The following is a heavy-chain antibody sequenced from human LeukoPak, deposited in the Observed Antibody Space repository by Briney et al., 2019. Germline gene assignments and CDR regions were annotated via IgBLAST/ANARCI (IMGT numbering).Heavy chain of an antibody. CDR3: AKERTTYYYDSSGYFDY. CDR2: ISGSGGST. V-gene: IGHV3-23*01. CDR1: GFTFSSYW. D-gene: IGHD3-22*01. J-gene: IGHJ4*02. Sequence: GGSLRPSCAASGFTFSSYWMSWVRQAPGKGLEWVSAISGSGGSTYYADSVKGRFTISRDNSKNTLYLQMNSLRAEDTAVYYCAKERTTYYYDSSGYFDYWGQGTLVTVSS.